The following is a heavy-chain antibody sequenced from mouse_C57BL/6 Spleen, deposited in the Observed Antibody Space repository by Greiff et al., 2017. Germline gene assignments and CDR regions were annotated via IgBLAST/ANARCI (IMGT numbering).Heavy chain of an antibody. Sequence: QVQLQQSDAELVKPGASVKISCKVSGYTFTDHTIHWMQQRSEQGLEWIGYIYPRDGSTKYNEKFKGKATLTADQSSSTAYMQLHSLTSEESAVYFCAKYYYYGSSYGYFDVWGTGTTVTVSS. CDR2: IYPRDGST. CDR1: GYTFTDHT. D-gene: IGHD1-1*01. V-gene: IGHV1-78*01. CDR3: AKYYYYGSSYGYFDV. J-gene: IGHJ1*03.